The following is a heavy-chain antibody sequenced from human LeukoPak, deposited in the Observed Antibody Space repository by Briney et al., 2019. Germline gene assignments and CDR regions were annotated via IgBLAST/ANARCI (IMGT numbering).Heavy chain of an antibody. Sequence: GGSVRLSCAASGFSFSTYSMNWVRQAPGKGLEWVSYITSSSSNIYYADSVKGRFTISRDNAKNSLYLQMNSLRDEDTAVYYCARINMVRGVISPPDHWGQGTLVTVSS. CDR3: ARINMVRGVISPPDH. D-gene: IGHD3-10*01. CDR1: GFSFSTYS. J-gene: IGHJ4*02. V-gene: IGHV3-48*02. CDR2: ITSSSSNI.